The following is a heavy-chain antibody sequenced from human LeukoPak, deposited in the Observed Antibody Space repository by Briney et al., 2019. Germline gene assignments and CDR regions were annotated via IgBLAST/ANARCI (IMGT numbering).Heavy chain of an antibody. D-gene: IGHD3-10*01. Sequence: GGSLRLSCADSGFTFSSYEMNWVRQAPGKGLEWVSYISSSGSTIYYADSVKGRFTISRDNAKNSLYLQMNSLRAEDTAVYYCARSRWLFRYGSGSYYGGEFDYWGQGTLVTVSS. CDR3: ARSRWLFRYGSGSYYGGEFDY. CDR1: GFTFSSYE. V-gene: IGHV3-48*03. J-gene: IGHJ4*02. CDR2: ISSSGSTI.